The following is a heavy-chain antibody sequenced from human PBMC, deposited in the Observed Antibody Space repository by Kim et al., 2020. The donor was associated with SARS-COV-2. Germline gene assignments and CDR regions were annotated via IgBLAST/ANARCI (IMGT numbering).Heavy chain of an antibody. Sequence: SETLSLTCSVSGGSLSSSSYYWGWIRQPPGKGLEWIGTAYYIGNTYYNPSLRSRVTISVDTSKNQFSLKLGSVTAADTAVYYCARRQRYSSGWY. J-gene: IGHJ2*01. CDR3: ARRQRYSSGWY. CDR2: AYYIGNT. CDR1: GGSLSSSSYY. D-gene: IGHD6-19*01. V-gene: IGHV4-39*07.